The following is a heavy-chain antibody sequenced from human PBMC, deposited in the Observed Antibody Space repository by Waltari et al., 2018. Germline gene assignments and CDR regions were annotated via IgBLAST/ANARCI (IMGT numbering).Heavy chain of an antibody. D-gene: IGHD5-18*01. V-gene: IGHV3-74*01. J-gene: IGHJ4*02. CDR2: INIDGGYF. CDR1: GFSFGGYW. CDR3: ARKGGRGYPYGPFYYDY. Sequence: EVQLVESGGGLVQPGGSLRLSCAASGFSFGGYWMHGVRQAPGKGLEWVSRINIDGGYFSYTDSVKGRFTISRDNAKNTVFLQLNSVRAEDTAVYYCARKGGRGYPYGPFYYDYWGQGTLVTVSS.